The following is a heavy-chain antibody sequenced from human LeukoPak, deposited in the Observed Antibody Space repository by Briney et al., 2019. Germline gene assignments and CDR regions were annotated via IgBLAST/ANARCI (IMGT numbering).Heavy chain of an antibody. CDR2: MNPNSGNT. J-gene: IGHJ4*02. CDR3: ARAIYDYVWGSPYYFDY. D-gene: IGHD3-16*01. Sequence: ASVKVSCKASGYTFTGYYMNWVRQATGQGLEWMGWMNPNSGNTGYAQKFQGRVTMTRNTSISTAYMELSSLRSEDTAVYYCARAIYDYVWGSPYYFDYWGQGTLVTVSS. V-gene: IGHV1-8*02. CDR1: GYTFTGYY.